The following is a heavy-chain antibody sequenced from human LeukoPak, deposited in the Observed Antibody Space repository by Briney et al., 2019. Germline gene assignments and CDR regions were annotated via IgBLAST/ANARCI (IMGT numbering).Heavy chain of an antibody. CDR3: ARDSGAAKGYYYYYMDV. D-gene: IGHD3-10*01. Sequence: GASVKVSCEASGYTFTSYYMHWARQAPGQGLEWMGIINPSGGSTSYAQKFQGRVTMTRDTSTSTVYMEPSSLRSEDTAVYYCARDSGAAKGYYYYYMDVWGKGTTVTVSS. CDR2: INPSGGST. CDR1: GYTFTSYY. V-gene: IGHV1-46*01. J-gene: IGHJ6*03.